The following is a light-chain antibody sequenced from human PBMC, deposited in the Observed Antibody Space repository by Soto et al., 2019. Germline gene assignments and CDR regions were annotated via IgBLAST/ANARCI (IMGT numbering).Light chain of an antibody. CDR1: KNDIGSSDY. CDR3: SSSTSSNPLV. V-gene: IGLV2-14*01. Sequence: QSVLTQPASVSASPGQSITISCTGGKNDIGSSDYVSWYRQHPGKAPKLIIYGVSNRPSGTSDRSSGSKSGNTASLTISGVQADDEADYYCSSSTSSNPLVFGAGTKVTV. CDR2: GVS. J-gene: IGLJ3*02.